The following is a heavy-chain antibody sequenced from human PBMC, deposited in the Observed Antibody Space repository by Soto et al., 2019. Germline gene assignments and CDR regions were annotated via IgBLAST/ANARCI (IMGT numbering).Heavy chain of an antibody. V-gene: IGHV4-34*01. CDR3: ARGSSSWPKAFDY. CDR1: GGSFSGYY. Sequence: SETLSLTCAVYGGSFSGYYWSWIRQPPGKGLEWIGEINHSGSTNYNPSLKSRVTISVDTSKNQFSLKLSSVTAADTAVYYCARGSSSWPKAFDYWGQGTLVTVSS. D-gene: IGHD6-13*01. J-gene: IGHJ4*02. CDR2: INHSGST.